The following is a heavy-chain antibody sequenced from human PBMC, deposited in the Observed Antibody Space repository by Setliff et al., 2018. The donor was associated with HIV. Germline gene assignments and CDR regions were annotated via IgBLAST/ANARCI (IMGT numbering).Heavy chain of an antibody. CDR3: ARTRGRAPVSYYFDN. J-gene: IGHJ4*02. CDR2: IYYTGST. D-gene: IGHD2-2*01. V-gene: IGHV4-59*01. CDR1: GGSISSYY. Sequence: SETLSLTCAVSGGSISSYYWSWIRQPPGKGLEWIGSIYYTGSTDYNPSLNSRVTMSVDTSRDQFSLKLSSVTAADTAVYYCARTRGRAPVSYYFDNWGQGRLVTVSS.